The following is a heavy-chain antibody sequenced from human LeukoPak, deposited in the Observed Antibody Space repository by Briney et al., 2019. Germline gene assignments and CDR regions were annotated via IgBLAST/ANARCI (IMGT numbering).Heavy chain of an antibody. J-gene: IGHJ4*02. CDR1: GASISSGTYY. Sequence: SETLSLTCTVSGASISSGTYYWSWIRQLPGKGLEWIGCIFSSGSTYQNPSLKSRVTISVDMSENQFSLKLNSVTAADTAVYYCARDYYVRNPGYYFDYWGQGILLTVSS. V-gene: IGHV4-31*03. CDR3: ARDYYVRNPGYYFDY. CDR2: IFSSGST. D-gene: IGHD4-23*01.